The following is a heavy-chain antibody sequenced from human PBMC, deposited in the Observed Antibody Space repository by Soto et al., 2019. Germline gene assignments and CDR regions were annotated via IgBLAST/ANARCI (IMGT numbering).Heavy chain of an antibody. D-gene: IGHD2-2*01. CDR3: ATDRLIYCSSTSCYRRGFDP. Sequence: ASVKVSCKVSGYTLTELSMHWVRQAPGKGLEWMGGFDPEDGETIYAQKFQGRVTMTEDTSTDTAYMELSSLRSEDTAVYYCATDRLIYCSSTSCYRRGFDPWGQGTLVTVSS. V-gene: IGHV1-24*01. CDR2: FDPEDGET. J-gene: IGHJ5*02. CDR1: GYTLTELS.